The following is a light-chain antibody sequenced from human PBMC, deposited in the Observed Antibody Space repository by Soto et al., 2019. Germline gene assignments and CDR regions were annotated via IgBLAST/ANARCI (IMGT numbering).Light chain of an antibody. J-gene: IGKJ1*01. CDR2: DAS. CDR3: QRRSSWPPWT. V-gene: IGKV3-11*01. Sequence: EIVLTQSPATLSLSPGERATLSCRASQSVSSYLAWYQQKPGQAPRLLLYDASNRVTGIPARFSGSGSGTDFTLTISSLEPEDFAVYYCQRRSSWPPWTFGQGTKVEIK. CDR1: QSVSSY.